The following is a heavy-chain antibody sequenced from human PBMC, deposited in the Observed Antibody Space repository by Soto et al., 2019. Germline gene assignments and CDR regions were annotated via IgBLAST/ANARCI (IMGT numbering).Heavy chain of an antibody. CDR3: ARAQYEVGATPYY. CDR2: IIPIFGTA. Sequence: QVQLVQSGAEVKKPGSSVKVSCKASGGTFSSYAISWVRQAPGQGLEWMGGIIPIFGTANYAQKFQGRVTITADESTRTAYMELSGMRAEDTAVYCCARAQYEVGATPYYWGQGTLVTVSS. V-gene: IGHV1-69*01. D-gene: IGHD1-26*01. CDR1: GGTFSSYA. J-gene: IGHJ4*02.